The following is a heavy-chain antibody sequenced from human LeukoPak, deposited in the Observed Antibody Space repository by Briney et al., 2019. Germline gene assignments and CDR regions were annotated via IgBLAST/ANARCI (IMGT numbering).Heavy chain of an antibody. CDR1: GGSISSYY. Sequence: SETLSLACTVSGGSISSYYWSWIRQPPGKGLEWIGYIYTSGSTNYNPSLKSRVTISVDTSKNQFSLELSSVTAADTAVYYCARGLGTYYDFWSGYYNYYYYYMDVWGKGTTVTVSS. J-gene: IGHJ6*03. D-gene: IGHD3-3*01. CDR3: ARGLGTYYDFWSGYYNYYYYYMDV. CDR2: IYTSGST. V-gene: IGHV4-4*09.